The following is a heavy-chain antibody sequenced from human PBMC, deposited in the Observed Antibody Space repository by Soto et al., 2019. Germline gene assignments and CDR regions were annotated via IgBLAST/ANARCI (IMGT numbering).Heavy chain of an antibody. CDR3: AREVGGDRGTIFGVAAYLYYYYGMDV. D-gene: IGHD3-3*01. Sequence: GGSLRLSCAASGFTFSSYGMHWVRQAPGKGLEWVAVIWYDGSNKYYADSVKGRFTISRDNSKNTLYLQMNSLRAEDTAVYYCAREVGGDRGTIFGVAAYLYYYYGMDVWGQGTTVTVSS. CDR2: IWYDGSNK. V-gene: IGHV3-33*01. CDR1: GFTFSSYG. J-gene: IGHJ6*02.